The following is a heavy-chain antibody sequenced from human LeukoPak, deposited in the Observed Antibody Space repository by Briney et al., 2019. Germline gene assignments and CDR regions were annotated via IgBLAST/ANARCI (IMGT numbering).Heavy chain of an antibody. CDR1: GFTVGTDF. V-gene: IGHV3-66*02. CDR2: THVVSGE. J-gene: IGHJ4*02. Sequence: GGSLRLSCAASGFTVGTDFMTWVRQAPGKGLVWVSMTHVVSGEFYADSVKGRFTLSSDDSRNTLYLHMNSLRTEDTAVYYCANRGSWGQGTLVTVSS. CDR3: ANRGS.